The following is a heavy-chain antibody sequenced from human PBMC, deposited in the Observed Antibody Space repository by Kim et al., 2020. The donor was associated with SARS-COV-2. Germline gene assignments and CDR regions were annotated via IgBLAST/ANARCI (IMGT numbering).Heavy chain of an antibody. CDR2: IYSGGST. CDR3: ARVDLAPHHNNTKKIWWSRWAPYYYYYGMDV. V-gene: IGHV3-53*04. J-gene: IGHJ6*04. Sequence: GGSLRLSCAASGFTVSSNYMSWVRQAPGEGLEWVSVIYSGGSTYYADPVKGRFTISRHNSKNPLYLQMNSLRAEDTAVYYCARVDLAPHHNNTKKIWWSRWAPYYYYYGMDVWDKGTTVTVSS. D-gene: IGHD2-15*01. CDR1: GFTVSSNY.